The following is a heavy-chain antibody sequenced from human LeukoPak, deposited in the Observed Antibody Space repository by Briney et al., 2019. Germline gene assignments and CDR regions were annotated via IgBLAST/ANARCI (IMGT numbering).Heavy chain of an antibody. CDR3: ARGRVTYSGYDFPYYFDY. CDR1: GFTVSNNF. J-gene: IGHJ4*02. V-gene: IGHV3-53*01. D-gene: IGHD5-12*01. Sequence: PGGSLRLSCAASGFTVSNNFMSWVRQAPGKGLEWVSVIHSGGTTYYADSVKGRFTISRDNSRNTLYLQTNSLRAEDTAVYYCARGRVTYSGYDFPYYFDYWGQGTLVTVSS. CDR2: IHSGGTT.